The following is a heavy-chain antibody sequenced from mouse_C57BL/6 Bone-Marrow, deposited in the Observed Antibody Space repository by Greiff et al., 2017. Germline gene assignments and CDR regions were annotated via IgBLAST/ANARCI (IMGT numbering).Heavy chain of an antibody. V-gene: IGHV5-9-1*02. Sequence: EVMLVESGEGLVKPGGSLKLSCAASGFTFSSYAMSWVRQTPEKRLEWVAYISSGGDYIYYADTVKGRFTFSRANARNTLYLQMRSLKSEDTAMYYSRRLPNTSWFAYWGQGTLVTVSA. CDR3: RRLPNTSWFAY. J-gene: IGHJ3*01. D-gene: IGHD5-1-1*01. CDR2: ISSGGDYI. CDR1: GFTFSSYA.